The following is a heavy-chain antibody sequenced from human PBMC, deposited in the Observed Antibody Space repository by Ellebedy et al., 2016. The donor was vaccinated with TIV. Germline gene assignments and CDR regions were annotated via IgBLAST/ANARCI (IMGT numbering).Heavy chain of an antibody. CDR2: INSDGSST. Sequence: GESLKISCAASGFTFTQYWLHWVRQAPGKGPVWVSRINSDGSSTTYADSVKGRFTISRDNARYSVYLQMSSLRAEDTAMYYCARDDYFGSGRVWSPIDLWGQGTLVTVSS. CDR1: GFTFTQYW. V-gene: IGHV3-74*01. J-gene: IGHJ1*01. CDR3: ARDDYFGSGRVWSPIDL. D-gene: IGHD3-10*01.